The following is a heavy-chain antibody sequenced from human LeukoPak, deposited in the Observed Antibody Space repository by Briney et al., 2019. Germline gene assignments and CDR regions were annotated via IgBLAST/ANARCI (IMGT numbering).Heavy chain of an antibody. CDR2: ISSSGSTI. D-gene: IGHD3-3*01. CDR3: ARDYRPTSSNYDFWSGYYKDYYYYGMDV. J-gene: IGHJ6*02. CDR1: GFTFSDYY. V-gene: IGHV3-11*01. Sequence: GGSLRLSCAASGFTFSDYYMSWIRQAPGKGLEWVSYISSSGSTIYYADSVKGRFTISRDNAENSLYLQMNSLRAEDTAVYYCARDYRPTSSNYDFWSGYYKDYYYYGMDVWGQGTTVTVSS.